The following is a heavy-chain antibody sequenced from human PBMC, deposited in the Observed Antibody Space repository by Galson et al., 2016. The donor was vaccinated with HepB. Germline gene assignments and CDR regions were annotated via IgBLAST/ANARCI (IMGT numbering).Heavy chain of an antibody. D-gene: IGHD3-9*01. J-gene: IGHJ4*02. CDR3: ARGYYDNSFDY. Sequence: SLRLSCAASGFTFSDHCMTWIRQAPGKGLEWVSFIGGFSSPVYYADSVKGRFTISRDNDRTSLYLQMSSLRDEDTAVYYCARGYYDNSFDYLGQGALVTVSS. V-gene: IGHV3-11*04. CDR2: IGGFSSPV. CDR1: GFTFSDHC.